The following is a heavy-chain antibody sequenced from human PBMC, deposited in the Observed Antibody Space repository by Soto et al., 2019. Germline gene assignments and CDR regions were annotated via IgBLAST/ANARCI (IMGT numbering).Heavy chain of an antibody. CDR1: GFTFSSYG. J-gene: IGHJ6*02. Sequence: QVQLVESGVGVVQPGRSLRLSCAASGFTFSSYGMHWVRQAPGKGLEWVAVISYDGSNKYYADSVKGRFTISRDNSKNTLYLQMNSLRAEDTAVYYCANLYSSRIKAFYYYYGMDVWGQGTTVTVSS. D-gene: IGHD6-13*01. V-gene: IGHV3-30*18. CDR2: ISYDGSNK. CDR3: ANLYSSRIKAFYYYYGMDV.